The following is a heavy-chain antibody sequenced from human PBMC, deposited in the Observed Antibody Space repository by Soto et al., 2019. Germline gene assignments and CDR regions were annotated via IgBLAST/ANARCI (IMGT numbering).Heavy chain of an antibody. CDR1: GYTFTSYY. V-gene: IGHV1-46*03. J-gene: IGHJ2*01. D-gene: IGHD2-15*01. CDR2: INPSGGST. CDR3: ARTLGCCSGGSCYDWYFDL. Sequence: ASVKVSCKASGYTFTSYYMHWVRQAPGQGLEWMGIINPSGGSTSYAQKFQGRVTMTRDTSTSTVYMELSSLRSEDTAVYYCARTLGCCSGGSCYDWYFDLWDRGTLVTVAS.